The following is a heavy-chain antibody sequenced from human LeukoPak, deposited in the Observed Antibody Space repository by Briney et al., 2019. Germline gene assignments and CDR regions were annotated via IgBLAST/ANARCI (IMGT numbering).Heavy chain of an antibody. Sequence: PSETLSLTCAVSGYSISSGYYWGWIRQPPGKGLEWIGSIYHSASTYYNPSLKSRVTISVDTSKNQFSLKLSSVTAADTAVYYCAREKAITMIVVARRSAFDIWGQGTMVTVSS. V-gene: IGHV4-38-2*02. CDR2: IYHSAST. CDR3: AREKAITMIVVARRSAFDI. D-gene: IGHD3-22*01. CDR1: GYSISSGYY. J-gene: IGHJ3*02.